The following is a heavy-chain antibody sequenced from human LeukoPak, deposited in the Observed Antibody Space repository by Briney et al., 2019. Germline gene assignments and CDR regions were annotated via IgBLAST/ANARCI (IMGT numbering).Heavy chain of an antibody. V-gene: IGHV3-30-3*01. Sequence: PGGSLRLSCAASGFTFSSYAMHWVRQAPGKGLEWVAVISYDGSNKYYADSVKGRFTISRDNSKNTLYLQMNSLRAEDTAVYYCARDPPVVVPAAIPPYYYYYGMDVWGQGTTVTVSS. CDR3: ARDPPVVVPAAIPPYYYYYGMDV. CDR2: ISYDGSNK. J-gene: IGHJ6*02. CDR1: GFTFSSYA. D-gene: IGHD2-2*02.